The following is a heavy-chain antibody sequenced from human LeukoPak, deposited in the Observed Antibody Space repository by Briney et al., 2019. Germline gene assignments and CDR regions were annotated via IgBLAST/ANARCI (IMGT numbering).Heavy chain of an antibody. D-gene: IGHD2-2*01. CDR2: ISYDGSNK. CDR3: ARDRFPYCSSTSCYFDQ. J-gene: IGHJ4*02. Sequence: GGSLRLSCAASGFAFNTYAMHWVRQAPGKGLEWVAVISYDGSNKYYADSVKGRFTISRDNSKNTLYLQMNSLRAEDTAVYYCARDRFPYCSSTSCYFDQWGQGTLVTVSS. CDR1: GFAFNTYA. V-gene: IGHV3-30*19.